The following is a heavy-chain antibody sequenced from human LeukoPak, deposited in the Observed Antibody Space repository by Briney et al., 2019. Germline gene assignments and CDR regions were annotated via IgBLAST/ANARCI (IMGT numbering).Heavy chain of an antibody. Sequence: GSLRLSCAASGFTFSSYSMNWVRHAAGKGLEWVSSITSSSGHIYYADSVKGRFTISRDNSKNTLYLQMNSLRAEDTAVYYCAKLGYSSGWYDFQIDAFDFWGQGTMVTVSS. J-gene: IGHJ3*01. V-gene: IGHV3-21*01. CDR1: GFTFSSYS. CDR2: ITSSSGHI. CDR3: AKLGYSSGWYDFQIDAFDF. D-gene: IGHD6-19*01.